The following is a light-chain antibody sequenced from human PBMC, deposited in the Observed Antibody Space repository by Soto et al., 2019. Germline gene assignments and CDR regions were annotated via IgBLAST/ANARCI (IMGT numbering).Light chain of an antibody. Sequence: QSVLNRPRSVSGSPGQSVTISCTGTSGDVGGYNYVSWYQQHPGKAPKLMIYDVSERPSGVPDRFSGSKSGNTASLTISGLQAEDEADYYCCSYAGSFTLYVFGTGTKVTVL. CDR2: DVS. J-gene: IGLJ1*01. V-gene: IGLV2-11*01. CDR1: SGDVGGYNY. CDR3: CSYAGSFTLYV.